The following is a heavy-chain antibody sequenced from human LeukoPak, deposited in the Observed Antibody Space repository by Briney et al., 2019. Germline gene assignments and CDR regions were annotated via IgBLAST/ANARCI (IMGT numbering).Heavy chain of an antibody. Sequence: PGRSLRLSCAASGFTFSSYAMHWVRQAPGKGLEWVAVISYDGSNKYYADSVKGRFTISRDYSKNTLYLQMNSLRAEDTAVYYCARDPLGDSTYYFDYWGQGTLVTVSS. V-gene: IGHV3-30*04. CDR2: ISYDGSNK. CDR1: GFTFSSYA. D-gene: IGHD2-21*01. CDR3: ARDPLGDSTYYFDY. J-gene: IGHJ4*02.